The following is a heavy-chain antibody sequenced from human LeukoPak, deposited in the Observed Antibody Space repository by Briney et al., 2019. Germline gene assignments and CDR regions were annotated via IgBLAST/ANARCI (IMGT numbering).Heavy chain of an antibody. D-gene: IGHD1-1*01. CDR1: GYFVSSGYY. J-gene: IGHJ4*02. CDR2: IYNTGST. V-gene: IGHV4-38-2*01. Sequence: SETLSLTCGVSGYFVSSGYYWGWIRQPPGKGLEWIGNIYNTGSTYYNPSLKSRVTISVDTSNNQFSLKLSSVTSADTAVYYCASGTTVTNALSFDYWGQGSLVIVSS. CDR3: ASGTTVTNALSFDY.